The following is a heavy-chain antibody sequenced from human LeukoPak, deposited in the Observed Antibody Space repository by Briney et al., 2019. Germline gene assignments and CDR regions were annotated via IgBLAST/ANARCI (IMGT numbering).Heavy chain of an antibody. D-gene: IGHD3-22*01. CDR3: ARHYPSWDSSGYYLPYYFDY. CDR2: IYYSGST. V-gene: IGHV4-39*01. CDR1: GGSISSSSYY. J-gene: IGHJ4*02. Sequence: SETLSLTCTVSGGSISSSSYYWGWIRQPPGKGLEWIGSIYYSGSTYYNPPLKSRVTISVDTSKNQFSLKLSSVTAADTAVYYCARHYPSWDSSGYYLPYYFDYWGQGTLVTVSS.